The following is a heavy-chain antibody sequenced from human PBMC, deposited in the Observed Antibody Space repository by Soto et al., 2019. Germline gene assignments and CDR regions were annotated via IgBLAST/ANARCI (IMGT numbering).Heavy chain of an antibody. J-gene: IGHJ4*02. CDR2: ISGSGGST. D-gene: IGHD6-19*01. V-gene: IGHV3-23*01. Sequence: GGSLRLSCAASGFTFSSYAMSWVRQAPGKGLEWGSAISGSGGSTYYADSVKGRFTISRENSKNTLYLQMNSLRAEDTAVYYCAKSRVGSGWPFDYWGQGTLVNVSS. CDR3: AKSRVGSGWPFDY. CDR1: GFTFSSYA.